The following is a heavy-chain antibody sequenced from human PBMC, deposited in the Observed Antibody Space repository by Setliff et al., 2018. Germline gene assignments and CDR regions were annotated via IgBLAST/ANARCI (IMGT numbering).Heavy chain of an antibody. Sequence: ASVKVSCKASGYTFTGYYMHWVRQAPGQGLEWMGWINPNSGGTNYAQKFQGRVTMTRNTSISTAYMELSSLRSEDTAVYYCARGGRSWWFGELPTYGMDVWGQGTTVTVSS. CDR1: GYTFTGYY. CDR2: INPNSGGT. V-gene: IGHV1-2*02. J-gene: IGHJ6*02. CDR3: ARGGRSWWFGELPTYGMDV. D-gene: IGHD3-10*01.